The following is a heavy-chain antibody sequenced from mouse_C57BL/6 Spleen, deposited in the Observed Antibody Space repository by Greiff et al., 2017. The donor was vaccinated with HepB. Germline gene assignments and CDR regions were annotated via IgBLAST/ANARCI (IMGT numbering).Heavy chain of an antibody. CDR1: GYTFTSYW. J-gene: IGHJ1*03. V-gene: IGHV1-55*01. Sequence: VQLQQPGAELVKPGASVKMSCKASGYTFTSYWITWVKQRPGQGLEWIGDIYPGSGSTNYNEKFKSKATLTVDTSSSTAYMQLSSLTSEDSAVYYCARNLYSNYGYWYFDVWGTGTTVTVSS. D-gene: IGHD2-5*01. CDR2: IYPGSGST. CDR3: ARNLYSNYGYWYFDV.